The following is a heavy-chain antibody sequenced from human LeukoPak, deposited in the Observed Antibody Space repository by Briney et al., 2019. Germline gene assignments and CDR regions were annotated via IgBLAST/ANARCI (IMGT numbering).Heavy chain of an antibody. D-gene: IGHD5-18*01. CDR3: ARGKIRCSYGRFDY. CDR2: INSDGRST. CDR1: GFTFSIYW. J-gene: IGHJ4*02. V-gene: IGHV3-74*01. Sequence: PGGSLRLSCAASGFTFSIYWVHWVRQAPGKGVVWVSSINSDGRSTSYADSVKGRFTISRDNSRNTVYTSKSTLFLQMNSLRPEDTAVYYCARGKIRCSYGRFDYWGQGILVTVSS.